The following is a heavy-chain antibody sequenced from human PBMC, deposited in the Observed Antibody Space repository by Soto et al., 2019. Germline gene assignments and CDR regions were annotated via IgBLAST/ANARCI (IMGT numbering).Heavy chain of an antibody. CDR2: IFPSDSDT. Sequence: PGESLKISCRASGYRFTSYWIAWVRQMPGKGLEWMGIIFPSDSDTRYSPSFQGQVTISADKSTSKAYLQWNSLEASDTAIYYCAVFRSSWFGDGRLDSWGPGTLVTVSS. CDR1: GYRFTSYW. J-gene: IGHJ4*02. D-gene: IGHD6-13*01. CDR3: AVFRSSWFGDGRLDS. V-gene: IGHV5-51*01.